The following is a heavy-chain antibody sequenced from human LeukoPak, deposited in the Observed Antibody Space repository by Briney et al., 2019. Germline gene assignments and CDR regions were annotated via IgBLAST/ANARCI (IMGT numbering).Heavy chain of an antibody. CDR1: GFTFSTYW. D-gene: IGHD3-22*01. CDR2: IKSDGSDT. V-gene: IGHV3-74*01. J-gene: IGHJ6*02. Sequence: GGSLRLSCAASGFTFSTYWMHWVRQAPGEGLVWVSRIKSDGSDTSYADSVKGRFTISRDNAKNTLYLQMNSLRAEDTAVYYCAKSYYYDSSGYNYGFHYYYGMDVWGQGTTVTVSS. CDR3: AKSYYYDSSGYNYGFHYYYGMDV.